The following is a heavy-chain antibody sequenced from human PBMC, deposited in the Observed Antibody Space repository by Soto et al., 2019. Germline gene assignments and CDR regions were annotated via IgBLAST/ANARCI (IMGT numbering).Heavy chain of an antibody. D-gene: IGHD5-12*01. CDR1: RYTFTAYC. Sequence: SVKVSGKASRYTFTAYCNHWVRQAPGQGLEWMGGIIPIFGTANYAQKFQGRVTITADESTSTAYMELSSLRSEDTAVYYCASRLPLGATINAFDIWGQGTMVTVSS. CDR3: ASRLPLGATINAFDI. V-gene: IGHV1-69*13. J-gene: IGHJ3*02. CDR2: IIPIFGTA.